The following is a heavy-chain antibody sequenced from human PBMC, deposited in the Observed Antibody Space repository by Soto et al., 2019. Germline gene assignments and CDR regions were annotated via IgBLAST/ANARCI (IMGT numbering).Heavy chain of an antibody. CDR3: ARDAPGTGQYYYGMDV. J-gene: IGHJ6*02. Sequence: QVQLVQSGSELKKPGASVKVSCKSSGYTFTSYAMNWVRQAPGQGLEWMGWINTNTGNPTYAQGFTGRFVFSLDTSVSTAYLQICSLQAEDTAVSYSARDAPGTGQYYYGMDVWGQGTTVTVSS. CDR2: INTNTGNP. D-gene: IGHD1-1*01. V-gene: IGHV7-4-1*01. CDR1: GYTFTSYA.